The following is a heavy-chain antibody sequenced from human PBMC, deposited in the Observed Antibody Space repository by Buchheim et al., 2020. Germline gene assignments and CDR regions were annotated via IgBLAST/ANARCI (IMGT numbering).Heavy chain of an antibody. V-gene: IGHV4-34*01. CDR2: INHSGST. Sequence: QVQLQQWGAGLLKPSETLSLTCAVYGGSFSGYYWSWIRQPPGKGLEWIGEINHSGSTNYNPSLKSRVTISVDTSKNQFYLQLSSVTAADTAVYYCARGHSTLYYDILTGYYVWGQGTL. D-gene: IGHD3-9*01. J-gene: IGHJ4*02. CDR3: ARGHSTLYYDILTGYYV. CDR1: GGSFSGYY.